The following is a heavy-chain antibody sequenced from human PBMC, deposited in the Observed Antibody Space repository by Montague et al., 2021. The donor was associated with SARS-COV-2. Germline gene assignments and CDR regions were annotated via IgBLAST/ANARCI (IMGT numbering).Heavy chain of an antibody. Sequence: SETLSLTCTVSCGSINSNRHFWGWIRQAPGKGLEWIGSIFSSGSNYYNPSLKTRVSISVATSWNRLSLKLTSVTATDTAWYVCARAVSYDSRGFLNDPFDVWGQGTMVTVSS. V-gene: IGHV4-39*02. J-gene: IGHJ3*01. D-gene: IGHD3-22*01. CDR1: CGSINSNRHF. CDR2: IFSSGSN. CDR3: ARAVSYDSRGFLNDPFDV.